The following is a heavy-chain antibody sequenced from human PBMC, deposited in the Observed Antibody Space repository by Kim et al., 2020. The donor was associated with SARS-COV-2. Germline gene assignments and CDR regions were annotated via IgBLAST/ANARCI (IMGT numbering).Heavy chain of an antibody. D-gene: IGHD2-2*01. CDR2: IIPMFGTV. J-gene: IGHJ6*02. CDR1: GGTSSNYS. CDR3: ARRRGYCRSTNCLPVGGYAMDV. Sequence: SVKVSCRASGGTSSNYSINWVRQAPGQGPEWMGGIIPMFGTVRYAQHLQGRVTITADESTSTAYMELSSLRSEDTAVYYCARRRGYCRSTNCLPVGGYAMDVWGQGTAVTVSS. V-gene: IGHV1-69*13.